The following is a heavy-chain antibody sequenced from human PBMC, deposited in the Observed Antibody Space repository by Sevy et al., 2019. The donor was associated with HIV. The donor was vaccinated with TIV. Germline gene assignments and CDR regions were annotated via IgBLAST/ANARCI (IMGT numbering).Heavy chain of an antibody. CDR1: GGSISSGGYY. J-gene: IGHJ4*02. Sequence: SETLSLTCTVSGGSISSGGYYWSWIRQHPGKGLEWIGYIYYSGSTYYNPSLKSRVTISVDTFKNQFSLKLSSVTAADTAVYYCARGMRAVRGVIIIGFDYWGQGTLVTVSS. CDR2: IYYSGST. D-gene: IGHD3-10*01. V-gene: IGHV4-31*03. CDR3: ARGMRAVRGVIIIGFDY.